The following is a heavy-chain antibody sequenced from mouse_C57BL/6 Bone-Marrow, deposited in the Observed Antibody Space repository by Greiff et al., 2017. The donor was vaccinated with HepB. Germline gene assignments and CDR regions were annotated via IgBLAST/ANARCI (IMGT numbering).Heavy chain of an antibody. V-gene: IGHV1-85*01. CDR1: GYTFTSYD. D-gene: IGHD2-3*01. J-gene: IGHJ2*01. Sequence: QVQLKESGPELVKPGASVKLSCKASGYTFTSYDINWVKQRPGQGLEWIGWIYPRDGSTKYNEKFKGKATLTVDTSSSTAYMELHSLTSEDSAVYFCARSWGWLLRNYWGQGTTLTVSS. CDR2: IYPRDGST. CDR3: ARSWGWLLRNY.